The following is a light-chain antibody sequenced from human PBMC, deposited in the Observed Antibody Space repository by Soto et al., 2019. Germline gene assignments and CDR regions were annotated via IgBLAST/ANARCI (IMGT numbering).Light chain of an antibody. V-gene: IGKV1-9*01. CDR3: KQLNSFPIT. CDR2: AAS. J-gene: IGKJ5*01. CDR1: QAISSY. Sequence: DIQMTQSPSTLSGSVGDRVTITCRASQAISSYLAWYQQKPGRAPKLLIYAASTLQSGVPSRFSGSGSGTEFTLTITSLQPEDFATYYCKQLNSFPITFGQGTRLEIK.